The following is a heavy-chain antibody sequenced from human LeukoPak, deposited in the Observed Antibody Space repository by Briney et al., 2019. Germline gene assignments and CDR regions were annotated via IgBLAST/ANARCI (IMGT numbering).Heavy chain of an antibody. Sequence: SETLSLTCTVSGGSISSSSYYWGWIRQPPGKGLEWIGSIYYSGSTYYNPSLKSRVTISVDTSKNQFSLKLSSVTAADTAVYYCARGPSRTRFDPWGQGTLVTVSS. CDR2: IYYSGST. D-gene: IGHD2-2*01. V-gene: IGHV4-39*07. CDR3: ARGPSRTRFDP. CDR1: GGSISSSSYY. J-gene: IGHJ5*02.